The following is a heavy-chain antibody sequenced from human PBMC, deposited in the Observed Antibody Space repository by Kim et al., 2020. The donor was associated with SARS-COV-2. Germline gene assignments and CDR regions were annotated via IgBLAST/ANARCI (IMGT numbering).Heavy chain of an antibody. Sequence: SETLSLTCTVSGGSISSYYWSWIRQPPGKGLEWIGYIYYSGSTNYNPSLKSRVTISVDTSKNQFSLKLSSVTAADTAVYYCARHTPRWLGYYYYGMDVWGQGTTVTVSS. CDR1: GGSISSYY. CDR3: ARHTPRWLGYYYYGMDV. CDR2: IYYSGST. V-gene: IGHV4-59*13. D-gene: IGHD6-19*01. J-gene: IGHJ6*02.